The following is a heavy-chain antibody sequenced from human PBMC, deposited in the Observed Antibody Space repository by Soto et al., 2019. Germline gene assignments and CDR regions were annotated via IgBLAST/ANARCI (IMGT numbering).Heavy chain of an antibody. CDR2: ISGSGGST. CDR3: AKDRNLGLRFLEWLPPTYYYGMDV. CDR1: GFTFSSYA. V-gene: IGHV3-23*01. D-gene: IGHD3-3*01. Sequence: GGSLRLSCAASGFTFSSYAMSWVRQAPGKGLEWVSAISGSGGSTYYADSVKGRFTISRDNSKNTLYLQMNSLRAEDTAVYYCAKDRNLGLRFLEWLPPTYYYGMDVSGQGTTVTLSS. J-gene: IGHJ6*02.